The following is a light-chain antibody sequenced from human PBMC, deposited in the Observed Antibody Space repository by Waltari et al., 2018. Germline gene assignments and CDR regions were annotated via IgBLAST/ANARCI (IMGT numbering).Light chain of an antibody. CDR2: EGS. J-gene: IGLJ2*01. V-gene: IGLV2-23*03. CDR1: SSDVGSYNL. Sequence: QSALTQPASVSGSPGQSITISCTGTSSDVGSYNLGSWYQQHPGKAPKLMIYEGSKRPSGVSNRFSGAKSGNTASLTISGLQAEDEADYYCCAYAGSSTFRVVFGGGTKLTVL. CDR3: CAYAGSSTFRVV.